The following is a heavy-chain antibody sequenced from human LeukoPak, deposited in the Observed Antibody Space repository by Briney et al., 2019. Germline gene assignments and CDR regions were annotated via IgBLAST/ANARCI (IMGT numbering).Heavy chain of an antibody. CDR3: ARGRGSECSSTSCYDGYYYYYYMDV. CDR2: INPSGGST. J-gene: IGHJ6*03. D-gene: IGHD2-2*01. V-gene: IGHV1-46*01. Sequence: ASVKVSCKASGYTFTSYCMHWVRQAPGQGLEWMGIINPSGGSTSYAQKFQGRVTMTRDTSTSTVYMELSSLRSEDTAVYYCARGRGSECSSTSCYDGYYYYYYMDVWGKGTTVTVSS. CDR1: GYTFTSYC.